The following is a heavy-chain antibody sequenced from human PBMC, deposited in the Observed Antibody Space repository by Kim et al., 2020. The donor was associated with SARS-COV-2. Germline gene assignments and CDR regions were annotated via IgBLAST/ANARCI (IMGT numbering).Heavy chain of an antibody. CDR3: ARDPSSSWYNWFDP. J-gene: IGHJ5*02. D-gene: IGHD6-13*01. V-gene: IGHV4-61*02. CDR2: IYTSGST. CDR1: GGSISSGSYY. Sequence: SETLSLTCTVSGGSISSGSYYWSWIRQPAGKGLEWIGRIYTSGSTNYNPSLKSRVTISVDTSKNQFSLKLSSVTAADTAVYYCARDPSSSWYNWFDPWGQGTLVTVSS.